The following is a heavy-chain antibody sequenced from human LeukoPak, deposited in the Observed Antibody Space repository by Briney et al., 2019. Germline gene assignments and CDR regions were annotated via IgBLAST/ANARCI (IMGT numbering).Heavy chain of an antibody. CDR3: ARIRDGYNDAYDI. CDR1: GYTFNSYG. V-gene: IGHV1-46*02. CDR2: INPGGDNT. J-gene: IGHJ3*02. Sequence: ASVKVSCKASGYTFNSYGISWVRQAPGQRLEWMGLINPGGDNTKYAQNFQGRVTMTSDTSARTVYMELSSLRSEDTAIYYCARIRDGYNDAYDIWGQGTVVTVPS. D-gene: IGHD5-24*01.